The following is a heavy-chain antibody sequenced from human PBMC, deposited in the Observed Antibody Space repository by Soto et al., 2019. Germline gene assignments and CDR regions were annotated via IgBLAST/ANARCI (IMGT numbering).Heavy chain of an antibody. Sequence: VPFAVSGGSLISGGYSLSWIRQPPGKGLQWIGHIYEGGNTYYTPSLESRVAISTDKSKNQFSLRLSSVTAADTAVYYCVRRSPEDACDICGQGTMVILS. J-gene: IGHJ3*02. CDR1: GGSLISGGYS. CDR3: VRRSPEDACDI. CDR2: IYEGGNT. V-gene: IGHV4-30-2*01.